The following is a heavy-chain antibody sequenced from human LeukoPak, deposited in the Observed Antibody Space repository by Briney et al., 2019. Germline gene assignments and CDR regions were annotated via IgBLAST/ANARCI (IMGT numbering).Heavy chain of an antibody. CDR1: GFTFSSYG. Sequence: GRSLRLSYAASGFTFSSYGMHWVRQAPGKGLEWVAVIWYDGSNKYYADSVKGRFTISRDNSKNTLYLQMNSLRAEDTAVYYCARAGGGSSGWFPFFDYGGQGTLVTVSS. D-gene: IGHD6-19*01. CDR2: IWYDGSNK. J-gene: IGHJ4*02. V-gene: IGHV3-33*01. CDR3: ARAGGGSSGWFPFFDY.